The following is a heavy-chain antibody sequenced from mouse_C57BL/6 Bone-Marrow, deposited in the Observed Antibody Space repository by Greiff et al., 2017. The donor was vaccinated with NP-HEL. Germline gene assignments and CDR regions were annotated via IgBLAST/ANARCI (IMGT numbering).Heavy chain of an antibody. CDR1: GYTFTSYW. CDR3: ARKRIYYDLDY. J-gene: IGHJ2*01. D-gene: IGHD2-4*01. V-gene: IGHV1-50*01. CDR2: IDPSDSYT. Sequence: VQLQQPGAELVKPGASVKLSCKASGYTFTSYWMQWVKQRPGQGLEWIGEIDPSDSYTNYNQKFKGKATLTVDTSSSTAYMQLSSLTSEDSAVYYCARKRIYYDLDYWGQGTTLTVSS.